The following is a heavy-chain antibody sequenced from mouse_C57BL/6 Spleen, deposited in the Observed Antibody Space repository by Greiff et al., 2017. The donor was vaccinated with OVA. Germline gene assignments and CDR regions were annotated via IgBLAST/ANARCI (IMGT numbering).Heavy chain of an antibody. D-gene: IGHD1-1*01. J-gene: IGHJ3*01. V-gene: IGHV1-26*01. CDR3: ARGNYGSSYWFAY. Sequence: EVKLQQSGPELVKPGASVKISCKASGYTFTDYYMNWVKQSHGKSLEWIGDINPNNGGTSYNQKFKGKATLTVDKSSSTAYMELRSLTSEDSAVYYCARGNYGSSYWFAYWGQGTLVTVSA. CDR2: INPNNGGT. CDR1: GYTFTDYY.